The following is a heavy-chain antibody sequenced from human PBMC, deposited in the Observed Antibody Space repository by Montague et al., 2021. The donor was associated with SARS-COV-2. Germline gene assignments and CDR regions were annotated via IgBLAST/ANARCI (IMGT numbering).Heavy chain of an antibody. V-gene: IGHV4-59*01. CDR3: AGGGYYDNTGYYSDYYYNMDV. J-gene: IGHJ6*02. CDR1: GGSIDSFY. D-gene: IGHD3-22*01. CDR2: ILHSGRT. Sequence: SETLSLTCTVAGGSIDSFYWSWIRRPPGKGLEWIGCILHSGRTYXXPSLKSRVSMSVDTSKNQVSLRLSSLTAADTAVYYCAGGGYYDNTGYYSDYYYNMDVWGQGTTVTVSS.